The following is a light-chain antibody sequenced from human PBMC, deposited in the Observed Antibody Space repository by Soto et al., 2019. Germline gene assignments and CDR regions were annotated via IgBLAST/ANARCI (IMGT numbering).Light chain of an antibody. Sequence: DIVMTQSPDSLPVSLGERATINCESSQSVLYSSNNKNYLAWYQQKPGQPPKLLIYWASTRESGVPDRFSGSGSGTDSTLTINSLQAEDVAVYYSQQYYSTPPTFGQGTKLEIK. CDR1: QSVLYSSNNKNY. V-gene: IGKV4-1*01. CDR2: WAS. CDR3: QQYYSTPPT. J-gene: IGKJ2*01.